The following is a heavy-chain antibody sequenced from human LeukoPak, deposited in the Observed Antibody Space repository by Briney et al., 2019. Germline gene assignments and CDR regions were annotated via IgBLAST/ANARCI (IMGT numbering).Heavy chain of an antibody. V-gene: IGHV4-39*07. CDR3: ARDDYYDSSGPGYYYYGMDV. CDR1: GGSISSSRYY. Sequence: PSETLSLTCTVSGGSISSSRYYWGWIRQPPGKGLEWIGEINHSGSTNYNPSLKSRVTISVDTSKNQFSLKLSSVTAADTAVYYCARDDYYDSSGPGYYYYGMDVWGQGTTVTVSS. J-gene: IGHJ6*02. CDR2: INHSGST. D-gene: IGHD3-22*01.